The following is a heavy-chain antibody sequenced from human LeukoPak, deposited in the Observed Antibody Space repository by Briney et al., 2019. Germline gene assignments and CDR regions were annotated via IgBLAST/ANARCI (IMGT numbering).Heavy chain of an antibody. D-gene: IGHD1-14*01. Sequence: GGSLRLSCAASGFTFDSYVMSWVRQAPGEGLEWVSVISGPGGSTYYADSVKGRFTISRDNSKNTLYLQMNSLRAEDTAVYYCAKRTAGSWYSFDDWGQGTLVTVSS. CDR2: ISGPGGST. V-gene: IGHV3-23*01. CDR1: GFTFDSYV. J-gene: IGHJ4*02. CDR3: AKRTAGSWYSFDD.